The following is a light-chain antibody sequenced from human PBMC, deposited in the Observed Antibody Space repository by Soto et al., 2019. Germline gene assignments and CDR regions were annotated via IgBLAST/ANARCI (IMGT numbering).Light chain of an antibody. CDR2: GAS. CDR3: QQAISFPIT. CDR1: QGVSSW. J-gene: IGKJ5*01. Sequence: DIQMTQSPSSVSASVGDRVTLTCRAGQGVSSWLAWYQQKPGKAPKLLIQGASSLQSGVPSRFSGSGSGTEFTLTINNLQPEDFATYYCQQAISFPITFGQGTRLEI. V-gene: IGKV1-12*01.